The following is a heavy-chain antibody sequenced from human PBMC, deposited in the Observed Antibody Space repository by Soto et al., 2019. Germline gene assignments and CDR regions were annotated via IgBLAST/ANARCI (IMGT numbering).Heavy chain of an antibody. Sequence: GGSLRLSCAASGFTFSSYWMSWVRQAPGKGLEWVANIKQDGSEKYYGESVKGRFTISRDNAKNSLYLQMNSLRAEETAVYYCARGSDMIMSTFGGVIANDKFDYWGQGTLVTVSS. J-gene: IGHJ4*02. D-gene: IGHD3-16*02. CDR2: IKQDGSEK. V-gene: IGHV3-7*01. CDR1: GFTFSSYW. CDR3: ARGSDMIMSTFGGVIANDKFDY.